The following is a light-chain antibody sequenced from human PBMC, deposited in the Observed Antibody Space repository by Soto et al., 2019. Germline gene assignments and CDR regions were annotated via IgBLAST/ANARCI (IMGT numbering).Light chain of an antibody. J-gene: IGKJ4*01. CDR2: DAS. CDR1: QSFRGL. Sequence: EVVLTQSPVTLSLSPGERATLSCRASQSFRGLLAWYQQKLGQAPRLLIYDASNRATGIPARFSGSGSGTDFTLTISSLEPEDFAVYYCQHRSNWPLTFGGGTKVDIK. CDR3: QHRSNWPLT. V-gene: IGKV3-11*01.